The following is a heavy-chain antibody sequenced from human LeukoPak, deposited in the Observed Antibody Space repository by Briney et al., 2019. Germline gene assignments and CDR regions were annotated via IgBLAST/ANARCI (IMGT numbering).Heavy chain of an antibody. J-gene: IGHJ4*02. Sequence: GGSLRLSCSASGFTFSRFWMSWVRQAPGKGLEYVALIKQGGSEIYHMDSVKGRFTISRDDATNSLYLQMNSLRVEDTALYYCARDRESESDSEVVYWGQGSLVTVSS. CDR3: ARDRESESDSEVVY. D-gene: IGHD4-11*01. V-gene: IGHV3-7*01. CDR2: IKQGGSEI. CDR1: GFTFSRFW.